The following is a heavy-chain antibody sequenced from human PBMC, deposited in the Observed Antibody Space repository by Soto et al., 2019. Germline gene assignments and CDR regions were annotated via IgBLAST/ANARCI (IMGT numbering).Heavy chain of an antibody. V-gene: IGHV4-39*01. CDR1: GGSISSSSYY. D-gene: IGHD1-26*01. CDR3: ARRGGATFRLDY. J-gene: IGHJ4*02. Sequence: PSETLSLTCTVSGGSISSSSYYWGWIRQPPGKGLEWIGSIYYSGSTYYNPSLKSRATISVDTSKNHFSLKLSSVTAADTAVYYCARRGGATFRLDYWGQGTLVTVSS. CDR2: IYYSGST.